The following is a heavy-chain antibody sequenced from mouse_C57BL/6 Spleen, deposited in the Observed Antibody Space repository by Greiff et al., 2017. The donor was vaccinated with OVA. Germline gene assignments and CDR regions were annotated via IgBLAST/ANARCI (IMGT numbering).Heavy chain of an antibody. J-gene: IGHJ3*01. CDR1: GYAFSSSW. V-gene: IGHV1-82*01. D-gene: IGHD1-1*01. CDR3: AREGVYGSSHAWFAY. CDR2: IYPGDGDT. Sequence: VQLQESGPELVKPGASVKISCKASGYAFSSSWMNWVKQRPGKGLEWIGRIYPGDGDTNYNGKFKGKATLTADKSSSTAYMQLSSLTSEDSAVYFCAREGVYGSSHAWFAYWGQGTLVTVSA.